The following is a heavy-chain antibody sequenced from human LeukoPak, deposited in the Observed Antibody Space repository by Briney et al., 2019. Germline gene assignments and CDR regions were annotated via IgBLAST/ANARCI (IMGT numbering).Heavy chain of an antibody. V-gene: IGHV1-18*01. J-gene: IGHJ4*02. D-gene: IGHD2-8*02. CDR3: ARSGFGLIPVVSFDY. Sequence: GASVKVSCKASGYTFTSYGISWVRQAPGQGLEWMGWISAYNGNTNYAQKLQGRVTMTTDTSTSTAYMELRSLRSDDTAVYYCARSGFGLIPVVSFDYWGQGTLVTVSS. CDR1: GYTFTSYG. CDR2: ISAYNGNT.